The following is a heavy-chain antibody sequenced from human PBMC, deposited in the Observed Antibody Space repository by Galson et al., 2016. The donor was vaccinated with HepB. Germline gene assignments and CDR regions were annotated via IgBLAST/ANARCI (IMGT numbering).Heavy chain of an antibody. J-gene: IGHJ4*02. CDR1: GFTVSSNY. Sequence: SLRLSCAASGFTVSSNYMTWVRQAPGKGLEWVSVIYTGGGTYYADSVKGRFTVSRDNAKNSLYLQMNSLRAEDTAVYYCAKVATSGTDFSPYDHWGQGTLVTGSS. CDR2: IYTGGGT. D-gene: IGHD3-3*01. CDR3: AKVATSGTDFSPYDH. V-gene: IGHV3-53*01.